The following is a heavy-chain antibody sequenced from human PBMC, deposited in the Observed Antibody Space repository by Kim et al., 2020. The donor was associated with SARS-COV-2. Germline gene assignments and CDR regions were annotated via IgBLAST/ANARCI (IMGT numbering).Heavy chain of an antibody. CDR3: TTGPDILTGYDAFDI. D-gene: IGHD3-9*01. J-gene: IGHJ3*02. Sequence: APVKGRFTISRDDSKNTLYLQMNSLKTEDTAVYYCTTGPDILTGYDAFDIWGQGTMVTVSS. V-gene: IGHV3-15*01.